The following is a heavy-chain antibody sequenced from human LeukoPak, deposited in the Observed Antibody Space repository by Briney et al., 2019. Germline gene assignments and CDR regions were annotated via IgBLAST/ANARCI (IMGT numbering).Heavy chain of an antibody. J-gene: IGHJ4*02. CDR3: ARSWGPRGY. D-gene: IGHD3-16*01. V-gene: IGHV4-34*01. Sequence: PSETLSLTCAVYGGSFSGYYWSWIRQPPGKGLEWIGEINHSGSTNYNPSLKSRVTISVDTSKNQFSLKLSSVTAADTAVYYCARSWGPRGYWGQGTLVTVSS. CDR2: INHSGST. CDR1: GGSFSGYY.